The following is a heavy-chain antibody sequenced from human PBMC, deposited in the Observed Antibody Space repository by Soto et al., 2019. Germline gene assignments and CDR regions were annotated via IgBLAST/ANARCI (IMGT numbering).Heavy chain of an antibody. D-gene: IGHD3-16*02. CDR3: AKDLYYDYVWGSYRYEPDAFDI. CDR2: ISGSGGST. Sequence: GGSLSLSCAASGFTFSSYAMSWVRQAPGKGLEWVSAISGSGGSTYYADSVKGRFTISRDNSKNTLYLQMNSLRAEDTAVYYCAKDLYYDYVWGSYRYEPDAFDIWGQGTMVTVSS. CDR1: GFTFSSYA. V-gene: IGHV3-23*01. J-gene: IGHJ3*02.